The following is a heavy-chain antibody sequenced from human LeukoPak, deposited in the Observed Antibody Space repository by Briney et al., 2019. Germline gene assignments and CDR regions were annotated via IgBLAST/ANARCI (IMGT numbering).Heavy chain of an antibody. CDR3: ARYSSLDY. J-gene: IGHJ4*02. D-gene: IGHD6-13*01. CDR1: GFTFSSYA. V-gene: IGHV3-30*04. Sequence: GGSLRLSCAASGFTFSSYAMHWVRQAPGKGLEWVAVISYDGSNKYYADSVKGRFTISRDNSKNTLYLQMNSLRAEDTAVYYCARYSSLDYWGQGTLVTVSS. CDR2: ISYDGSNK.